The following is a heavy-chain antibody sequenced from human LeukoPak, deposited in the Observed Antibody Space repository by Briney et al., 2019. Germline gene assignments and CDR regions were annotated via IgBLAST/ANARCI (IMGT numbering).Heavy chain of an antibody. Sequence: ASVKVSCKASGYTFTSYDINWARQATGQGLEWMGWKNPNSGNTGYAQKFQGRVTMTRNTSISTAYMELSSLRSEDTAVYYCARARRAVAGQYYFDYWGQGTLVTVSS. CDR1: GYTFTSYD. D-gene: IGHD6-19*01. J-gene: IGHJ4*02. CDR3: ARARRAVAGQYYFDY. V-gene: IGHV1-8*01. CDR2: KNPNSGNT.